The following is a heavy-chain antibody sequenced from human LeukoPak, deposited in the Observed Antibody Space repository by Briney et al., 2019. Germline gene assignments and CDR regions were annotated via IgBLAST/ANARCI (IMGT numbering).Heavy chain of an antibody. Sequence: PRGSLRLSCAVSGFTVSNNHLSWVCQAPGKGLEWVSITYRSGSTYYADSVKGRFTISRDNSKNTLYLQVNSLRVEDTAVYYCARCVEEDYFDYWGQGTLVSVSS. CDR1: GFTVSNNH. CDR2: TYRSGST. J-gene: IGHJ4*02. V-gene: IGHV3-66*01. D-gene: IGHD3-3*01. CDR3: ARCVEEDYFDY.